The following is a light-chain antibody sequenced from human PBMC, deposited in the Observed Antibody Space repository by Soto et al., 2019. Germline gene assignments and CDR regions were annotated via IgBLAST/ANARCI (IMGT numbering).Light chain of an antibody. Sequence: EILLTQSPGTLSLSPGERATLSCRASQPLGHLNLAWYQQKVGQAPRLLLYSTSTRATGISDRFSGGGSGTDFSLTISRLEPEDFAVYYCQQYAGSPPWTFGQGTKVDMK. CDR1: QPLGHLN. CDR2: STS. V-gene: IGKV3-20*01. CDR3: QQYAGSPPWT. J-gene: IGKJ1*01.